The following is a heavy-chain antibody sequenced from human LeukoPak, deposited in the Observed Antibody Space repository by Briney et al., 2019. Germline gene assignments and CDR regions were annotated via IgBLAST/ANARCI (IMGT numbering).Heavy chain of an antibody. V-gene: IGHV1-18*01. D-gene: IGHD3-22*01. Sequence: GASVKVSCKASGYIFTSYGISWVRQAPGQGLEWMGWISAYNGNTNYAQKLQGRVTMTTDTSTSTAYMELRSLRSDDTAVYYCAISLLVYDSSGFDYWGQGTLVTVSS. J-gene: IGHJ4*02. CDR2: ISAYNGNT. CDR3: AISLLVYDSSGFDY. CDR1: GYIFTSYG.